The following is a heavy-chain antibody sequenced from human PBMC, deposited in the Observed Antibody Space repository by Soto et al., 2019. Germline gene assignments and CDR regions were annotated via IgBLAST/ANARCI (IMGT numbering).Heavy chain of an antibody. CDR2: ISSSSSYI. V-gene: IGHV3-21*01. Sequence: AGSPPLSCSACGFTVWSYSVNWFCQERGKGLEWVSSISSSSSYIYYADSVKGRFTISRDNAKNSLYLQMNSLRAEDTAVYYCARDFWCDYDFSRIMEVWGQGTTVTVSS. D-gene: IGHD3-3*01. CDR3: ARDFWCDYDFSRIMEV. CDR1: GFTVWSYS. J-gene: IGHJ6*02.